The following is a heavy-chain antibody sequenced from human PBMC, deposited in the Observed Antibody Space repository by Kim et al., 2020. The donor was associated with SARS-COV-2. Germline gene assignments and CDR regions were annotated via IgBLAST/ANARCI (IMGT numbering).Heavy chain of an antibody. CDR3: AKGQYSYGSDAFDI. Sequence: GGSLRLSCAASGFTFSNYAMNWVRQAPGKGLEWVAGIRGGGANPKYADSVKGRFTISRDNTKNTLYLQMNSLRGDDTALYYCAKGQYSYGSDAFDIWGQGTLVSVSS. CDR2: IRGGGANP. D-gene: IGHD5-18*01. J-gene: IGHJ3*02. CDR1: GFTFSNYA. V-gene: IGHV3-23*01.